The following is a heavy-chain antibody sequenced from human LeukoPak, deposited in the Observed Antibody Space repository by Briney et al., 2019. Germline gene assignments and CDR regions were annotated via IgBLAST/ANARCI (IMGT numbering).Heavy chain of an antibody. CDR3: ARGKYSGYDFDYYYYGMDV. CDR2: TYYRSTWYN. CDR1: GDSVSSNSVT. V-gene: IGHV6-1*01. J-gene: IGHJ6*02. D-gene: IGHD5-12*01. Sequence: SQTLSLTCAISGDSVSSNSVTWNWIRQSPSRGLEWLGRTYYRSTWYNDYAVSVKSRITINPDTSKNQFSLQLNSVTPEDTAVYYCARGKYSGYDFDYYYYGMDVWGQGTTVTVSS.